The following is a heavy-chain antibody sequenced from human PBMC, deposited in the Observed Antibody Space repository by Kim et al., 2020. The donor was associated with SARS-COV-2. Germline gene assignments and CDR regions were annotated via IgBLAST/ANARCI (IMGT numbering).Heavy chain of an antibody. D-gene: IGHD2-15*01. J-gene: IGHJ4*02. CDR1: GFKFSDYS. CDR2: IRPRGAAA. Sequence: GGSLRLSCAASGFKFSDYSMSWVRQAPGKGLEWVSPIRPRGAAAAYADSFQGRFTVSRDDSSNTLFLQMSGLKAEDTATYYCAKEYDSVAYSHYSIWGQGILVTVSS. V-gene: IGHV3-23*01. CDR3: AKEYDSVAYSHYSI.